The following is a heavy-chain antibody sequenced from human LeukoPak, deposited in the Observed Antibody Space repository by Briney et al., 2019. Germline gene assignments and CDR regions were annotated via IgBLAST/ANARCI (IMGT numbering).Heavy chain of an antibody. CDR2: IYHSGST. V-gene: IGHV4-30-2*01. CDR1: GGSISSGGYY. CDR3: ATPKGGTDAFDI. J-gene: IGHJ3*02. Sequence: SETLPLTCTVSGGSISSGGYYWSWIRQPPGKGLEWIGYIYHSGSTYYNPSLKSRVTISVDRSKNQFSLKLSSVTAADTAVYYCATPKGGTDAFDIWGQGTMVTVSS. D-gene: IGHD3-16*01.